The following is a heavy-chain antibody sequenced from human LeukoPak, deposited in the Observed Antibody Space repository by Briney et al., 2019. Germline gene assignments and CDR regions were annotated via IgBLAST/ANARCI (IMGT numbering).Heavy chain of an antibody. CDR2: ISAYNGNT. CDR1: GYTFTSYG. D-gene: IGHD3-9*01. J-gene: IGHJ6*04. V-gene: IGHV1-18*04. Sequence: ASVKVSCKASGYTFTSYGITWVRQAPGQALEWMGWISAYNGNTNYAQNLQGRVTMTTDTSTSTAYMELRSLRSDDTAVYYCARDSPVRYFDWSLPEGDHYYGMDVWGKGTTVTVSS. CDR3: ARDSPVRYFDWSLPEGDHYYGMDV.